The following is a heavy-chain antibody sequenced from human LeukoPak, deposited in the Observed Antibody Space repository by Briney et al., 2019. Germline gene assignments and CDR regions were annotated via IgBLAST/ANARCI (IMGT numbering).Heavy chain of an antibody. V-gene: IGHV1-2*02. J-gene: IGHJ3*02. CDR3: ARDLVVCSSTSCYNSKDAFDI. D-gene: IGHD2-2*02. CDR1: GYTFTGYY. CDR2: INPNSGGT. Sequence: GASVKVSCKASGYTFTGYYIHWVRQAPGQGLEWIGWINPNSGGTNYAQKFQGRVTMTRDTSISTAYMELRRLRSDDTAAYYCARDLVVCSSTSCYNSKDAFDIWGQGTVVTVSS.